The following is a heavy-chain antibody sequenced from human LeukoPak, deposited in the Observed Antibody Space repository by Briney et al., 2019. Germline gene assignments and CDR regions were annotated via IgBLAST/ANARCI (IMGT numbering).Heavy chain of an antibody. CDR1: GFTFNKHW. CDR2: IKKDGSEK. J-gene: IGHJ5*02. Sequence: PGGSLRLSCAASGFTFNKHWMSWVRQAPGKGLEWVANIKKDGSEKYYVDSVKGRFTISRDNAKNSLYLQMDSLRAEDTAVYYCAREGDIVSVPTAWRSDPWGQGTLVTVSS. V-gene: IGHV3-7*01. CDR3: AREGDIVSVPTAWRSDP. D-gene: IGHD2-2*01.